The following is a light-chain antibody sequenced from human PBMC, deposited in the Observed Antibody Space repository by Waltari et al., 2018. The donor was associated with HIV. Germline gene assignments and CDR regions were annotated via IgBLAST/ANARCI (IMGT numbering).Light chain of an antibody. J-gene: IGKJ1*01. CDR1: QSVSSSY. Sequence: EIVLTQSPGTLSLSTGERATLSCRVSQSVSSSYLAWYQQKPGQAPRLLISGASSRATGIPDRFSGSGSGTDFTLTISRLEPEDFALYFCQQYAYSPWTFGQGTKVEIK. V-gene: IGKV3-20*01. CDR2: GAS. CDR3: QQYAYSPWT.